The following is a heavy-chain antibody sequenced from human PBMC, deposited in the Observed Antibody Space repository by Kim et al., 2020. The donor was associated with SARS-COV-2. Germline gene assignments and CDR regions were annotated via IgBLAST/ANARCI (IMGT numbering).Heavy chain of an antibody. V-gene: IGHV1-2*02. D-gene: IGHD3-10*01. Sequence: ASVKVSCTASGYTFTGYYMHWVRQAPGQGLEGMGWINPNSGGTNYAQKFQGRVTMTRDTSISTAYMELSRLRSDDTAVYYCATERGIYGSGSYGLFDYWGQGTLVTVSS. CDR2: INPNSGGT. CDR3: ATERGIYGSGSYGLFDY. J-gene: IGHJ4*02. CDR1: GYTFTGYY.